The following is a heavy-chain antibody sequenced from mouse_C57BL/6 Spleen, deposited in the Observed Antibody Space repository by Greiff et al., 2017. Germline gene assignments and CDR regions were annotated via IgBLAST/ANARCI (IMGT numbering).Heavy chain of an antibody. D-gene: IGHD2-1*01. CDR1: GYTFTDYY. J-gene: IGHJ2*01. V-gene: IGHV1-26*01. CDR2: INPNNGGT. Sequence: EVQLQQSGPELVKPGASVKISCKASGYTFTDYYMNWVKQSHGKSLEWIGDINPNNGGTRYNQKFKGKATLTVDKSSSTAYMELRSLTSEDSAVYYCASYSYFDYWGQGTTLTVSS. CDR3: ASYSYFDY.